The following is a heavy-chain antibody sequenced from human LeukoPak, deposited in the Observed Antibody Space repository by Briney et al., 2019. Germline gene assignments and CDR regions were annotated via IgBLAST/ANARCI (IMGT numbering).Heavy chain of an antibody. Sequence: ASVKVSCKASGYTFTSYDINWVRQATGQGLEWMGWMNPNSGNTGYAQKFQGRVTMTRNTSISTAYMELSSLRSEDTAMYYCARPSGSYYDFGYWGQGTLVTVSS. J-gene: IGHJ4*02. CDR1: GYTFTSYD. D-gene: IGHD1-26*01. CDR3: ARPSGSYYDFGY. V-gene: IGHV1-8*01. CDR2: MNPNSGNT.